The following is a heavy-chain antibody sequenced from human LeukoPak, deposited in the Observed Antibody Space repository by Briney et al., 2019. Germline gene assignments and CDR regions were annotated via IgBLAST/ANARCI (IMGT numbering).Heavy chain of an antibody. D-gene: IGHD3-10*02. CDR1: GFSVSNTY. V-gene: IGHV3-53*01. Sequence: PGGSLRLSCAASGFSVSNTYMSWVRQAPGKGLEWVSIIYSGGNTYYADSVKGRFTISRDNSKNTLYLQMNSLRAEDTAVYYCAREVCLDYWGQGTLVTVSS. J-gene: IGHJ4*02. CDR3: AREVCLDY. CDR2: IYSGGNT.